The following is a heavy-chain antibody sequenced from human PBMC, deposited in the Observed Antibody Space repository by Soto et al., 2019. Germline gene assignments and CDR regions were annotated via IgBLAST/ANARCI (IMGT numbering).Heavy chain of an antibody. CDR1: GFTFSSYS. Sequence: GGSLRLSCAASGFTFSSYSMNWVRQAPGKGLEWVSSISSSSSYIYYADSVKGRFTISRDNAKNSLYLQMNSLRAEDTAVYYCARVSVDSSGFAFDYWGQGTLVTVSS. CDR2: ISSSSSYI. CDR3: ARVSVDSSGFAFDY. V-gene: IGHV3-21*01. J-gene: IGHJ4*02. D-gene: IGHD3-22*01.